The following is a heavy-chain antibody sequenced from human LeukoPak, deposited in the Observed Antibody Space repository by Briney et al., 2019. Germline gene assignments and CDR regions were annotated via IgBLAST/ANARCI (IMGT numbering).Heavy chain of an antibody. V-gene: IGHV1-18*01. J-gene: IGHJ6*02. D-gene: IGHD5-18*01. CDR2: ISAYNGNT. CDR1: GYTFTSYG. Sequence: ASVKVSCKASGYTFTSYGISWVRQAPGQGLEWMGWISAYNGNTNYAQKLQGRVTMTTDTSTSTAYMELRSLRSDDTAVYYCARVTVMDTYYYYYGMDVWGQGTTVTVSS. CDR3: ARVTVMDTYYYYYGMDV.